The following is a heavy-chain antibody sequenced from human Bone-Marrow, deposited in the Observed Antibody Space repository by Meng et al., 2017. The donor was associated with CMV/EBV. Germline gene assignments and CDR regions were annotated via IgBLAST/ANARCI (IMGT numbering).Heavy chain of an antibody. D-gene: IGHD4-23*01. Sequence: RVSCKASGYTFTDHNIHWVRQAPGQGREWMGGINPKSGGTSYAQSFQGRVTVTSDTSINTAYMELTGLTSDDTALYYCASGGTWNDYWGQGTLVTVSS. J-gene: IGHJ4*02. CDR3: ASGGTWNDY. CDR1: GYTFTDHN. CDR2: INPKSGGT. V-gene: IGHV1-2*02.